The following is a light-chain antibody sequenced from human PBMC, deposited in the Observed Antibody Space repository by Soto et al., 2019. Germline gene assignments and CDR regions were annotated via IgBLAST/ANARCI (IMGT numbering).Light chain of an antibody. CDR1: SSDVGGYNY. CDR2: DVS. CDR3: SSYTSSRAHVV. V-gene: IGLV2-14*01. Sequence: QSPLTQPASVSGSPGQSITISCTGTSSDVGGYNYVSWYQQHPGKAPKLMIYDVSSRPSGVSNRFSGSKSGNTASLTISGLQAEDEADYHCSSYTSSRAHVVFGGGTKLTVL. J-gene: IGLJ2*01.